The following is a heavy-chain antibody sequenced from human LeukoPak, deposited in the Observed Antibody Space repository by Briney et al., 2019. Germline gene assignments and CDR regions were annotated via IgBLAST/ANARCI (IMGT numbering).Heavy chain of an antibody. CDR1: GFTFSIYW. Sequence: GGSLRLSCAASGFTFSIYWLHWVRQAPGKGLVWVARINGDGSSTTYADSVKGRFTISRDNAKNTLYLHMNTLRAEDTAVYYCARDTSYRMDVWGQGTTVTVSS. CDR2: INGDGSST. V-gene: IGHV3-74*01. J-gene: IGHJ6*02. D-gene: IGHD2/OR15-2a*01. CDR3: ARDTSYRMDV.